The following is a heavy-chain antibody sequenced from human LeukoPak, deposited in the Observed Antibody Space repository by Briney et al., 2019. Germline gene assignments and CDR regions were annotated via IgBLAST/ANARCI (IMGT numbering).Heavy chain of an antibody. CDR1: GGTFSSYA. V-gene: IGHV1-69*04. Sequence: GASVKVSCKASGGTFSSYAISWVRQAPGQGLEWMGRIIPILGIANYAQKFQGRVTITADKSTSTAYMELSSLRSEDTAVYYCARVHGSGSYYIIWGQGTLVTVSS. CDR3: ARVHGSGSYYII. CDR2: IIPILGIA. D-gene: IGHD3-10*01. J-gene: IGHJ4*02.